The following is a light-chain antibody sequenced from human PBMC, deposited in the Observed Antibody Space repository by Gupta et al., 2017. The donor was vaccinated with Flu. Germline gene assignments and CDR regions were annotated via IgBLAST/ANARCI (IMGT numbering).Light chain of an antibody. CDR1: RSVLSNSNSKNY. CDR3: QQYYTTPLT. CDR2: WAS. Sequence: DIVMTQSPDSLAVSLGERATINCKSSRSVLSNSNSKNYLTWYQQRPGQPPRLLISWASTRESGVPDRFSGSGSGKDFTLTISGLQPEDVAVYYCQQYYTTPLTFAGGTKVEIK. J-gene: IGKJ4*01. V-gene: IGKV4-1*01.